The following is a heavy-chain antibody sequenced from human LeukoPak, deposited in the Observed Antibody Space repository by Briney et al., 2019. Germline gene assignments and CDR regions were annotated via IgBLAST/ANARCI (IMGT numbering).Heavy chain of an antibody. J-gene: IGHJ3*01. Sequence: PGGSLRLSCAASGFTFSSYWMHWVRQAPGKGLVWVSRINSDGSSTSYADSVKGRFTISRDNSKSTLYLQMNSVRPEDTAVYYCAKSSTXYYDTSXQIDIWGXGTMVTVSS. V-gene: IGHV3-74*01. CDR2: INSDGSST. CDR1: GFTFSSYW. CDR3: AKSSTXYYDTSXQIDI. D-gene: IGHD3-22*01.